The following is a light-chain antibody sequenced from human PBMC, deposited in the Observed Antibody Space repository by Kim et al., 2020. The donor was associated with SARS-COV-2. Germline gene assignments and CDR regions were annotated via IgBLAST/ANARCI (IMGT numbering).Light chain of an antibody. CDR3: EKSNKSAMYT. Sequence: EIVMTQSPATLSVSPGERATLSCRASQSVSSNLAWYQQKPGQAPRLLIYGASTRATGIPARFSGSGSGTEFTLTISSLQSEDFAVYYCEKSNKSAMYTSGQGTRLEI. CDR1: QSVSSN. CDR2: GAS. V-gene: IGKV3-15*01. J-gene: IGKJ2*01.